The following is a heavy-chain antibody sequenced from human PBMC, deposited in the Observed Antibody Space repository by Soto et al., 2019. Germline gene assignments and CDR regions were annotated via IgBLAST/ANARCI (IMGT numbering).Heavy chain of an antibody. CDR1: GGTFSCYA. D-gene: IGHD3-3*01. CDR3: ARDEKYTRGQVNDFWSGRFYYGIDV. V-gene: IGHV1-69*01. Sequence: QVQLVQSGAEVKKPGSSVKVSCKASGGTFSCYAISWVRQAPGQGLEWMGGIIPIFGTANYAQKFQGRVTITEDESTSTAYVEMSSLRSEDTAVYYCARDEKYTRGQVNDFWSGRFYYGIDVWGQGTTVTVCS. CDR2: IIPIFGTA. J-gene: IGHJ6*02.